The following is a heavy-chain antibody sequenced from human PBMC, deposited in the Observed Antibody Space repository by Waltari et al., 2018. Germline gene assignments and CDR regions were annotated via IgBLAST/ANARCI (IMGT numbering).Heavy chain of an antibody. CDR2: INAGNGNT. Sequence: QVQLVQSGAEVKKPGASVKVSCKASGYTFTSYAMHWVRQAPGQRLEWMGWINAGNGNTKYSQKLQGRVTITRDTSAGTAYMGLSSLRSEDTAVYYCARALTPCSGGSCYSGTTPFDPWGQGTLVTVSS. CDR3: ARALTPCSGGSCYSGTTPFDP. CDR1: GYTFTSYA. V-gene: IGHV1-3*01. D-gene: IGHD2-15*01. J-gene: IGHJ5*02.